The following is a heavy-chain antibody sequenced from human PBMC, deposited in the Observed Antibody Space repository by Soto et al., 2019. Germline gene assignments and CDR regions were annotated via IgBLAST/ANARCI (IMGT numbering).Heavy chain of an antibody. D-gene: IGHD3-22*01. CDR2: ISGYNGNT. CDR3: ARSTYYYDSSGYYASLYYYYGMDV. V-gene: IGHV1-18*01. CDR1: GYTFTSYG. Sequence: GASVKVSCKASGYTFTSYGISWVRQAPGQGLEWMGWISGYNGNTKYAQKLQGRVTMTTDTSTSTAYMELRSLRSDDTAVYYCARSTYYYDSSGYYASLYYYYGMDVWGQGTTVTVSS. J-gene: IGHJ6*02.